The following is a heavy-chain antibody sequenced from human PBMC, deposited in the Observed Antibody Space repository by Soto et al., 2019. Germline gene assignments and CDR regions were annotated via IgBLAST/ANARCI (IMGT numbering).Heavy chain of an antibody. CDR3: AKDPRPSYYDFWSGYYNEDSYYYGMDV. J-gene: IGHJ6*01. CDR1: GFSFSRHG. Sequence: LRLCCAASGFSFSRHGLHWFRRAPLKGLEWVAVIYYDGSNKYYADSVKGRFTISRDNSKNTLYLQMNSLRAEDTSVYYCAKDPRPSYYDFWSGYYNEDSYYYGMDVWGQGTTVTVSS. CDR2: IYYDGSNK. D-gene: IGHD3-3*01. V-gene: IGHV3-30*18.